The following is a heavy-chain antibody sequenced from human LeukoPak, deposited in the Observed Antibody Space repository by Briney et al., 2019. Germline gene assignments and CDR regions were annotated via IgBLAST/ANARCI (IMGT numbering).Heavy chain of an antibody. D-gene: IGHD3-9*01. CDR3: AREIFFDYYYGMDV. CDR1: GYTFTSYG. V-gene: IGHV1-18*01. CDR2: SSAYNVNT. Sequence: GASVKVSCKASGYTFTSYGISWVRQAPGQELEWMGWSSAYNVNTNYAQKLQGRVTMTTDTSTSTAYMELRCLRSAVTAVYYCAREIFFDYYYGMDVWGQGTTVTVSS. J-gene: IGHJ6*02.